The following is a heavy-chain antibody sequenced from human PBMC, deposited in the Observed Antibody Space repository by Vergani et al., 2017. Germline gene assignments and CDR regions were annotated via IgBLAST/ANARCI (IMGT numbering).Heavy chain of an antibody. J-gene: IGHJ6*03. CDR2: IYPSGST. D-gene: IGHD1-26*01. Sequence: QLQLQESGPGLVKPSETLSLTCTVSGGSISSGGYSWSWIRQPPGKGLEWIGYIYPSGSTYYNPSLKSRVTISVDRSKNQFSLKLSSVTAADTAVYYCARLSRANYYYXMDVWGKGTTVTVSS. CDR1: GGSISSGGYS. CDR3: ARLSRANYYYXMDV. V-gene: IGHV4-30-2*01.